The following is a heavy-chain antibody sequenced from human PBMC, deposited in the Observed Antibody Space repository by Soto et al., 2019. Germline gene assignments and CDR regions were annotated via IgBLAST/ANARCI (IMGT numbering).Heavy chain of an antibody. CDR1: GFSLTTSGVG. CDR3: AHSRGYGNSPTLDY. CDR2: IYYNDEK. Sequence: QITLKESGPTLVKPTQTLTLTCTFSGFSLTTSGVGVAWIRQPPGKALEWLALIYYNDEKCYSPSLSGRLTITKDTSKNQVVLTMTNMDPVDTATYSCAHSRGYGNSPTLDYWGQGTLVTVSS. J-gene: IGHJ4*02. D-gene: IGHD5-18*01. V-gene: IGHV2-5*01.